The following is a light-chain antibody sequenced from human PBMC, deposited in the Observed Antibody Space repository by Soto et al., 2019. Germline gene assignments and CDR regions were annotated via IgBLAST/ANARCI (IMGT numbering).Light chain of an antibody. CDR3: QSFDSSFIGLG. CDR2: DNT. Sequence: QSVLTQPPSVTGAPGQRVTISCTGSNSNIGADYGVHWYQQFPETAPKLLIYDNTNRPSGVPDRFSGSKSGTSASLAITGLQAEDEADYYCQSFDSSFIGLGFGGGTKLTVL. CDR1: NSNIGADYG. V-gene: IGLV1-40*01. J-gene: IGLJ2*01.